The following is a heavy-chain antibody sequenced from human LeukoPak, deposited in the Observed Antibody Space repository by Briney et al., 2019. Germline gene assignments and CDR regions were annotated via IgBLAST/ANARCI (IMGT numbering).Heavy chain of an antibody. CDR1: GFTFSSYA. CDR3: AKSFYDILTGYFPFDY. Sequence: GGSLRLSCAASGFTFSSYAMSRVRQAPGKGLEWVSAISGSGGSTYYADSVKGRFTISRDNSKNTLYLQMNSLRAEDTAVYYCAKSFYDILTGYFPFDYWGQGTLVTVSS. D-gene: IGHD3-9*01. V-gene: IGHV3-23*01. CDR2: ISGSGGST. J-gene: IGHJ4*02.